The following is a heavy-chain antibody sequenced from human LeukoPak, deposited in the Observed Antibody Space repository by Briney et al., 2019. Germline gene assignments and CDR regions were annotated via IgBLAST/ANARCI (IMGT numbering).Heavy chain of an antibody. V-gene: IGHV1-8*01. D-gene: IGHD2-2*01. CDR2: MNPNSGNT. CDR3: ATKYCSSTSCPPSGYYFDY. J-gene: IGHJ4*02. Sequence: ASVKVSCKASGYTFTSYDINWVRQATGQGLEWMGWMNPNSGNTGYAQKFQGRVTMTRNTSISTAYMELSSLRSEDTAVYYCATKYCSSTSCPPSGYYFDYWGQGTLVTVSS. CDR1: GYTFTSYD.